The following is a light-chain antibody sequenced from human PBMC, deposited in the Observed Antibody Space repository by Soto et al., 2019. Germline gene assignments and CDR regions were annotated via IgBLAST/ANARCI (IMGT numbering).Light chain of an antibody. V-gene: IGKV3-15*01. CDR2: GAF. CDR3: QQYGSSGT. CDR1: QNIKTN. J-gene: IGKJ1*01. Sequence: DTVLTQSPATLSVSQGERATLSCRASQNIKTNLAWYQHKPGQAPRLLIYGAFTGATGVPARFSGSGSGTDFTLTISRLEPEDFAVYYCQQYGSSGTFGQGTKVDI.